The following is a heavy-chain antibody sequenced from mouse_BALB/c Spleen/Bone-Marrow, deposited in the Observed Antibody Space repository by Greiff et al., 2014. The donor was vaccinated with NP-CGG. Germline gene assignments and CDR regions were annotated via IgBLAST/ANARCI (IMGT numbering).Heavy chain of an antibody. J-gene: IGHJ4*01. Sequence: VQLKESGGGLVEPGGSLKLSCAASGFTFSSYAMSWVRQTPEKRLEWVATISSGGSYTYYADSGKGRHTISRDNAKNTLYLQMSSLRSEDTAMYYCARSLYDYVAMDYWGQGTSVTVSS. CDR3: ARSLYDYVAMDY. CDR2: ISSGGSYT. CDR1: GFTFSSYA. V-gene: IGHV5-9-3*01. D-gene: IGHD1-1*01.